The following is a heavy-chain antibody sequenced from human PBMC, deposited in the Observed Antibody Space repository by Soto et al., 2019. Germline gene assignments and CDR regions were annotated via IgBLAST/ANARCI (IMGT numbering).Heavy chain of an antibody. Sequence: QVQLVESGGGVVQPGRSLRLSCAASGFTFNNYGMHWVRQAPGKGLEWVAVISYDGSNKYYADSVKGRFTISRDNPRNTVELQMSSLRTEDTALYYCVNRRNRARWMILDSWGQGTLVTVSS. CDR1: GFTFNNYG. J-gene: IGHJ4*02. CDR3: VNRRNRARWMILDS. D-gene: IGHD1-1*01. CDR2: ISYDGSNK. V-gene: IGHV3-30*03.